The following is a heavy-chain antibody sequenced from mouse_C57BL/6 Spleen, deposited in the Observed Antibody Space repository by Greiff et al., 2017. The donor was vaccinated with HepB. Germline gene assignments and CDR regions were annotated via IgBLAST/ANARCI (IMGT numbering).Heavy chain of an antibody. CDR3: TPRAGMDY. Sequence: VQLQQSGAELVRPGASVKLSCTASGFNIKDDYMHWVKQRPEQGLEWIGWIDPENGDTEYASKFQGKATITADTSSNTTYLQLSSLTSEDTAIYYCTPRAGMDYWGQGNSVTVSS. J-gene: IGHJ4*01. CDR2: IDPENGDT. D-gene: IGHD3-3*01. CDR1: GFNIKDDY. V-gene: IGHV14-4*01.